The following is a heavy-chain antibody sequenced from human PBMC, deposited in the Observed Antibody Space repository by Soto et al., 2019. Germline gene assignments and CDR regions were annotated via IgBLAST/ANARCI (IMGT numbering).Heavy chain of an antibody. CDR1: GYTFTSYD. CDR3: ARGLFDFWSGYHKPLYGMDV. J-gene: IGHJ6*02. CDR2: MNPNSGNT. D-gene: IGHD3-3*01. Sequence: RASVKVSCKASGYTFTSYDINWVRQATGQGLEWMGWMNPNSGNTGYAQKFQGRVTMTRNTSISTAYMGLSSLRSEDTAVYYCARGLFDFWSGYHKPLYGMDVWGQGTTVTVSS. V-gene: IGHV1-8*01.